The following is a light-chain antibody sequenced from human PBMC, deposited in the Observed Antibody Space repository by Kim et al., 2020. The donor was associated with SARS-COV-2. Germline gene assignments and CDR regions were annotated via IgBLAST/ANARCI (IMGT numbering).Light chain of an antibody. V-gene: IGKV1-5*03. J-gene: IGKJ4*01. Sequence: SVGDKVTTTSRASQSMSSWFAWYQQKPGKAPKLLFYKASSLESGVPSRFSGSGSGTEFTLTISSLQPDEFATYYSQQYNSYSPLTFGGGTKVDIK. CDR2: KAS. CDR1: QSMSSW. CDR3: QQYNSYSPLT.